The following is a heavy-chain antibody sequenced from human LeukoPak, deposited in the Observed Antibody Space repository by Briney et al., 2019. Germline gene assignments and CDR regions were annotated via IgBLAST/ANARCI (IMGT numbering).Heavy chain of an antibody. CDR3: ARDLGQYYDTSDNWFDP. CDR2: INSDGINT. J-gene: IGHJ5*02. Sequence: QAGGSLRLSCAASGFTVSSNYMSWVRQAPGKGLVWVSRINSDGINTNYADPVKGRFTISRDNAKNTLNLQMNSLRAEDTAVYYCARDLGQYYDTSDNWFDPWGQGTLVTVSS. V-gene: IGHV3-74*01. CDR1: GFTVSSNY. D-gene: IGHD3-22*01.